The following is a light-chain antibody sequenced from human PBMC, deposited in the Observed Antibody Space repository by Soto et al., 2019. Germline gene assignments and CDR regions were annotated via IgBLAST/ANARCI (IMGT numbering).Light chain of an antibody. CDR1: SSNIGAGYD. J-gene: IGLJ2*01. CDR2: DNS. CDR3: QSYDTSLSGWVV. V-gene: IGLV1-40*01. Sequence: QSVLTQPASVSGSPGQRVTISCTGGSSNIGAGYDVHWYRQLPGTAPELLIYDNSNRPSGVPARFSGSKSGTSASLAITGLQADDEADYYCQSYDTSLSGWVVFGGGTKVTVL.